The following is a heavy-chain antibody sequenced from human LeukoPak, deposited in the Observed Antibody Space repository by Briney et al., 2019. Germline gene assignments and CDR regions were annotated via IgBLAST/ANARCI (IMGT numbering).Heavy chain of an antibody. Sequence: GGSLRLSYAASGFTFDDYGMSWVRQAPGKGLEWVSGINWNGGSTGYADSVKGRFTISRDNAKNSLYLQMNSLRAEDTAFFYCARDDSSITGTKRHWGQGTLVTVSS. CDR1: GFTFDDYG. J-gene: IGHJ4*02. CDR3: ARDDSSITGTKRH. D-gene: IGHD1-7*01. CDR2: INWNGGST. V-gene: IGHV3-20*03.